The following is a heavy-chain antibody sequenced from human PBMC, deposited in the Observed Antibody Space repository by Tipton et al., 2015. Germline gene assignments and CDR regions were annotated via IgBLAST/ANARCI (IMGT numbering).Heavy chain of an antibody. CDR3: ARKPVVRGAYYYFDY. Sequence: TLSLTCAVYGGSLSGYYWSWIRQPPGKGLEWIGEINHSGSTNYNPSLKSRVTISVDTSKNQFSLKLNSVTAADTAFYYCARKPVVRGAYYYFDYWGQGTLVTVSS. D-gene: IGHD3-10*01. CDR1: GGSLSGYY. J-gene: IGHJ4*02. V-gene: IGHV4-34*01. CDR2: INHSGST.